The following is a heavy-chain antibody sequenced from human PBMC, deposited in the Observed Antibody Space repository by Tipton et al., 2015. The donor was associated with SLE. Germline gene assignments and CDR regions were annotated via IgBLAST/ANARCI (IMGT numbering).Heavy chain of an antibody. Sequence: TLSLTCTVSGGSISSGGYYWSWIRQHPGKGLEWIGYIYYSGSTYYNPSLKSRVTISVDTSKNQFSLKLSSVTAADTAVYYCARRLGDHDAFDIWGQGTMVTVSS. CDR1: GGSISSGGYY. V-gene: IGHV4-31*03. CDR3: ARRLGDHDAFDI. D-gene: IGHD3-16*01. CDR2: IYYSGST. J-gene: IGHJ3*02.